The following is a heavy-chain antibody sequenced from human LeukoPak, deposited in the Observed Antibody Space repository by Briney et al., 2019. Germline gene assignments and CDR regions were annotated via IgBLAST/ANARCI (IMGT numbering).Heavy chain of an antibody. V-gene: IGHV3-23*01. CDR1: GFTFSSYA. J-gene: IGHJ4*02. D-gene: IGHD3-16*01. CDR2: ISGSGGST. CDR3: AKAASFGGQDYCDY. Sequence: GGSLRLSCVVSGFTFSSYAMSWVRQAPGKGLEWVSAISGSGGSTYYADSVKGRFTISRDNSKNTLYLQMNSLRAEDTAVYYCAKAASFGGQDYCDYWGQGTLVTVSS.